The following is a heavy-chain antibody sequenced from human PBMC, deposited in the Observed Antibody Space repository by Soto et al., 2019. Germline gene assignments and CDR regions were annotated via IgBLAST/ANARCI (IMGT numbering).Heavy chain of an antibody. J-gene: IGHJ5*02. V-gene: IGHV2-5*02. D-gene: IGHD6-13*01. CDR3: AFRQEYRGSWVSGWFDP. CDR1: GFSLSTSGVG. Sequence: QITLKESGPTVVKPTQTLTLTCTFPGFSLSTSGVGVGWIRQPPGKALEWLALLYWDDDKRYSPSLKTRLTINKDTPRNQVVLTMTNMDPVDTATYYCAFRQEYRGSWVSGWFDPWGQGTLVTVSS. CDR2: LYWDDDK.